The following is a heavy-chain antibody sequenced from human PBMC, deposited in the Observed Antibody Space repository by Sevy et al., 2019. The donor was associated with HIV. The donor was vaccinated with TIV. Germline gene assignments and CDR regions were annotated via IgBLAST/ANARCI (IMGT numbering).Heavy chain of an antibody. CDR2: ISSSSTYI. V-gene: IGHV3-21*01. CDR1: GFTFSSYN. Sequence: GGSLRLSCAASGFTFSSYNMNWVRQAPGKGLEWVSSISSSSTYIYYADSVQGRFTISRDNAKNSLFLQMNSLRAEDTAVYHCARDFGPGIAAAPDLWGHGTLVTVSS. CDR3: ARDFGPGIAAAPDL. J-gene: IGHJ2*01. D-gene: IGHD6-13*01.